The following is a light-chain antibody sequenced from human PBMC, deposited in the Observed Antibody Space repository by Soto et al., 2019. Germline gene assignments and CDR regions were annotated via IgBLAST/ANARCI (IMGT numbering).Light chain of an antibody. CDR3: QQYNTHWT. J-gene: IGKJ1*01. V-gene: IGKV1-5*01. CDR1: QTISHW. CDR2: DAS. Sequence: DIHLTQSPSTLSASVGDRVTITCRASQTISHWLAWYQQKPGKAPKLLIFDASNLHNGVPSCFSGSGSGTYTPPISSRLPADFFTTYCCQQYNTHWTFGQGTKVEI.